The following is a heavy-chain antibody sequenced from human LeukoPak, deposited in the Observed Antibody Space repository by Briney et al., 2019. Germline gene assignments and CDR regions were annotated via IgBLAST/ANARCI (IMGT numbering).Heavy chain of an antibody. CDR3: ARMWSTATSGWNWFDP. Sequence: ASVKVSCKASGYTFTSNDINWVRQATGQGLEWMGWMNPNSGNTGYAQKFQGRITMTRDTSISTAYMELSSLRSDDTAMYYCARMWSTATSGWNWFDPWGQGTLVTVSS. CDR2: MNPNSGNT. CDR1: GYTFTSND. V-gene: IGHV1-8*01. D-gene: IGHD6-13*01. J-gene: IGHJ5*02.